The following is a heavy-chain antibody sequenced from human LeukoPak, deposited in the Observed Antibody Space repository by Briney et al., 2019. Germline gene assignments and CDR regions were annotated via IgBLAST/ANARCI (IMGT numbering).Heavy chain of an antibody. V-gene: IGHV1-18*04. Sequence: GASVKVSCKAAGYTFTNYGVTWVRQAPGQGLEWVGWISAHNGNTNYVQKLQDRVTMTTDTSTTTAYLELRNLRSDDTAVYYCARDSASTSFPPAYDYWGRGTVVAVSS. CDR2: ISAHNGNT. D-gene: IGHD3-16*01. CDR1: GYTFTNYG. J-gene: IGHJ4*02. CDR3: ARDSASTSFPPAYDY.